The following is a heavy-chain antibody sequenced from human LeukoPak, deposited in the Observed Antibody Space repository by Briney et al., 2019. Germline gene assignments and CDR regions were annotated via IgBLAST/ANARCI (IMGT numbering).Heavy chain of an antibody. CDR3: ARDPGYGEMTYFDY. CDR2: ISYDGSNK. D-gene: IGHD5-24*01. J-gene: IGHJ4*02. V-gene: IGHV3-30-3*01. CDR1: GFTFSSYA. Sequence: PGRSLRLSCAASGFTFSSYAMHWVRQAPGKGLEWVAVISYDGSNKYYADSVKGRFTISRDNSKNTLYLQMNSLRAEDTAVYYCARDPGYGEMTYFDYWGQGTLVTVSS.